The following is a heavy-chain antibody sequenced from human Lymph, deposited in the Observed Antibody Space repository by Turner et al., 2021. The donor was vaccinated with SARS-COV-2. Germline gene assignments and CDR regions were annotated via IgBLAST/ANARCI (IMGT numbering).Heavy chain of an antibody. CDR1: GFTFSSYG. V-gene: IGHV3-30*12. CDR2: ICYDASNK. CDR3: ARDGAVVATTGLDY. Sequence: QVQLLTSGGGVFQRGGYLRPSGPASGFTFSSYGIDWVRQAPGKGLEWVAVICYDASNKYYADSVKGRFTISRDNSKNTVYLQMNSLRAEDTAVYYCARDGAVVATTGLDYWGQGTLVTVSS. J-gene: IGHJ4*02. D-gene: IGHD2-15*01.